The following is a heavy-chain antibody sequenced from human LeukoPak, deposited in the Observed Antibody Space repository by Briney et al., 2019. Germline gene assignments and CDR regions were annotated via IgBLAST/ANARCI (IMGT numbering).Heavy chain of an antibody. V-gene: IGHV4-4*07. Sequence: SETLSLTCTVSDGSISTYCWSWIRQPAGKGLEWIGRIHKSGSTDYNPSLKSRVTMSLDTSKNQFTLRLTSVTAADTAVYYCAREGLGTYSSSWSGNAFDIWGQGTVVSVSS. D-gene: IGHD6-13*01. J-gene: IGHJ3*02. CDR3: AREGLGTYSSSWSGNAFDI. CDR1: DGSISTYC. CDR2: IHKSGST.